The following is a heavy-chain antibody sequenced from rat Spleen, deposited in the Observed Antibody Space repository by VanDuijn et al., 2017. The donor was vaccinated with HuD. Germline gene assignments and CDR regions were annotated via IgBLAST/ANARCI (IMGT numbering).Heavy chain of an antibody. J-gene: IGHJ2*01. CDR1: GFTFSDYA. CDR3: AKSRFYYYDGGYYCFNY. CDR2: ISYDGGRT. V-gene: IGHV5-17*01. D-gene: IGHD1-12*02. Sequence: EVQLVESGGGLVQPGRSLKFSCAASGFTFSDYAMAWVRQAPTKGLEWVATISYDGGRTYYRDSVKGRFTVSRDNAKGTLFLQMDSLRSEDTATYYCAKSRFYYYDGGYYCFNYWGQGVMVTVSS.